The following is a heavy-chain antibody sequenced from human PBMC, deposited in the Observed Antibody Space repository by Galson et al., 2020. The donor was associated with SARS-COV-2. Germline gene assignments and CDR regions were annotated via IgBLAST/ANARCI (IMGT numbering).Heavy chain of an antibody. V-gene: IGHV1-46*01. CDR3: AREGDYGDAAYFFDY. CDR2: INPSSGST. J-gene: IGHJ4*02. CDR1: GYTFISYY. D-gene: IGHD4-17*01. Sequence: ASLKISCKASGYTFISYYINWVRQAPGQGPEWMGIINPSSGSTTYAQKFQGRVIMTRDTSTSTVYMELSSVRSEDTAVYYCAREGDYGDAAYFFDYWGQGTLVTVSS.